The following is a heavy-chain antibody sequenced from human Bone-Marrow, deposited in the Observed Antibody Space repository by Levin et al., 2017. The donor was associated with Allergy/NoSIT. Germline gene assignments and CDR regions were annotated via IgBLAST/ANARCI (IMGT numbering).Heavy chain of an antibody. D-gene: IGHD2-2*01. V-gene: IGHV4-34*01. CDR3: ARGPYHGPWYFDF. Sequence: ESLKISCAMSGGAFSGYYWNWIRQSPGKGLEWIGEINHSGSADYNPSLETRVSMSVDIIKKQFSLKLTSVTAADTGIYYCARGPYHGPWYFDFWGRGTLVTVSS. J-gene: IGHJ2*01. CDR2: INHSGSA. CDR1: GGAFSGYY.